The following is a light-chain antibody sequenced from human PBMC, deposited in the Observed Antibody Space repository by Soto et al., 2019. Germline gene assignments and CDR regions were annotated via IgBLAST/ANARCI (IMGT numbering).Light chain of an antibody. CDR2: AAY. CDR3: QQSYITPFT. J-gene: IGKJ3*01. CDR1: QSISSY. Sequence: DIQMTQSPSSLSASVGDRVTITCRASQSISSYLNWYQQKPGKAPKLLIYAAYSLQSGVPSRFSGSGSGTDFTLTISSLQPEDFATYSCQQSYITPFTFGPGTKVDIK. V-gene: IGKV1-39*01.